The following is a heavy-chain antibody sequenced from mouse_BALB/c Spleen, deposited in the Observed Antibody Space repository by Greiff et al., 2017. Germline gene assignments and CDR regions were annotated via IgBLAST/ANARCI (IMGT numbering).Heavy chain of an antibody. V-gene: IGHV2-9*02. J-gene: IGHJ4*01. Sequence: VQLKESGPGLVAPSQSLSITCTVSGFSLTSYGVHWVRQPPGKGLEWLGVIWAGGSTNYNSALMSRLSISKDNSKSQVFLKMNSLQTDDTAMYYCARGGLRPVFYAMDYWGQGTSVTGSS. CDR2: IWAGGST. CDR1: GFSLTSYG. D-gene: IGHD2-2*01. CDR3: ARGGLRPVFYAMDY.